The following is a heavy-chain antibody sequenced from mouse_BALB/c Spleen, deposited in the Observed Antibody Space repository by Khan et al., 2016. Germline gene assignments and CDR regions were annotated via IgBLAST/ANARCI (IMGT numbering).Heavy chain of an antibody. V-gene: IGHV2-6-5*01. Sequence: VELVESGPGLVAPSQSLSITCTVSGFSLTDYGVSWISQPPGKGLEWLGVIWGGGRTYYNSALKSRLSISKDNSKSQVFIKMNSLQTDETAMYXCAKRYVYYFDYWGQGTTLTVSS. D-gene: IGHD1-1*01. CDR3: AKRYVYYFDY. CDR2: IWGGGRT. CDR1: GFSLTDYG. J-gene: IGHJ2*01.